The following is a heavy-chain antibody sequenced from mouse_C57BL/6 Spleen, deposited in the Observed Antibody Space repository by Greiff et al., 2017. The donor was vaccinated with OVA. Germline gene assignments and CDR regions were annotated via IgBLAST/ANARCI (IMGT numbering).Heavy chain of an antibody. J-gene: IGHJ4*01. Sequence: VQLQQPGAELVKPGASVKLSCKASGYTFTSYWMHWVKQRPGRGLEWIGRIDPNSGGPKYNEKFKSKATLTVDKPSSTAYMQLSSLTSEDSAVYYCARPYSKGRDYAMDYWGQGTSVTVSS. D-gene: IGHD2-5*01. CDR3: ARPYSKGRDYAMDY. CDR2: IDPNSGGP. CDR1: GYTFTSYW. V-gene: IGHV1-72*01.